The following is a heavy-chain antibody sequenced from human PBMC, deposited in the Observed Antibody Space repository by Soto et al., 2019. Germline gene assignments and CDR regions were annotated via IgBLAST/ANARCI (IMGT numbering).Heavy chain of an antibody. V-gene: IGHV3-33*01. CDR1: GFTFSSYG. CDR2: IWYDGSNK. CDR3: ATGLPYYYGMDV. J-gene: IGHJ6*02. D-gene: IGHD4-17*01. Sequence: GGSLRLSCAASGFTFSSYGMHWVRQAPGKGLEWVAVIWYDGSNKYYADSVKGRFTISRDNSKNTLYLQMNSLRAEDTAVYYCATGLPYYYGMDVWGQGTTVTVSS.